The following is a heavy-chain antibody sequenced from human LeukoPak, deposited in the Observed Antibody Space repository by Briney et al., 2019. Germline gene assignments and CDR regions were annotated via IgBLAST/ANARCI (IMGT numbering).Heavy chain of an antibody. D-gene: IGHD3-9*01. CDR3: AKDYDT. CDR2: ISYDGSNK. CDR1: GFTFSSYG. V-gene: IGHV3-30*18. Sequence: PGGSLRLSCAASGFTFSSYGMHWVRQAPGKGLEWVAVISYDGSNKYYADSVKGRFTISRDNSKNTLYLQMNSLRAEDTAVYYCAKDYDTWGQGTLVTVSS. J-gene: IGHJ5*02.